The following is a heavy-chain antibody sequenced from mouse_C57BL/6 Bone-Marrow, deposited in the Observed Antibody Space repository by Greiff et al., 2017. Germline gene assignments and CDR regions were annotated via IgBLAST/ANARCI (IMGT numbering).Heavy chain of an antibody. CDR3: VRPDYYGSSPHWYFDV. V-gene: IGHV10-1*01. Sequence: EVQLVESGGGLVQPKGSLKLSCAASGFSFNTYAMNWVRQAPGKGLEWVARIRSKSNNYATYYADSVKDRFTISRDDSESMLYLQMNNLKTEDTAMYYCVRPDYYGSSPHWYFDVWGTGTTVTVSS. CDR1: GFSFNTYA. D-gene: IGHD1-1*01. J-gene: IGHJ1*03. CDR2: IRSKSNNYAT.